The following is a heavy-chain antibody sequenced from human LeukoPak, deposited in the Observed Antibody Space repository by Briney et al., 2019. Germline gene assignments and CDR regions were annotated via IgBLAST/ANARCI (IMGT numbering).Heavy chain of an antibody. CDR2: INHSGST. Sequence: SETLSLTCAVYGGSFSGYYWSWIRQPPGKGLEWIGEINHSGSTNYNPSLKSRVTISVDTSKNQFSLKLSSVTAADTAVYYCARRTILTGSDYWGQGTLVTVSS. D-gene: IGHD3-9*01. J-gene: IGHJ4*02. V-gene: IGHV4-34*01. CDR1: GGSFSGYY. CDR3: ARRTILTGSDY.